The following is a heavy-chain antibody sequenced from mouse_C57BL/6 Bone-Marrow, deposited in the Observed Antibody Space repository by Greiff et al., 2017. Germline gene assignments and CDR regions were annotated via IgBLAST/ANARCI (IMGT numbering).Heavy chain of an antibody. CDR2: IDPSDSYT. Sequence: VQLQQPGAELVRPGTSVKLSCKASGYTFTSYWMHWVKQRPGQGLEWIGVIDPSDSYTNYNQQFKGKATLTLATSSSTAYMQLSSLTSEDSAVYYCASHDGYYVYWYFDVWGTGTTVTVSS. D-gene: IGHD2-3*01. CDR1: GYTFTSYW. V-gene: IGHV1-59*01. CDR3: ASHDGYYVYWYFDV. J-gene: IGHJ1*03.